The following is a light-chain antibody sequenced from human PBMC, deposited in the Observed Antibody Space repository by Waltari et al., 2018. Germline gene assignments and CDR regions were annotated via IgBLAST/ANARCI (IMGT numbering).Light chain of an antibody. J-gene: IGKJ2*01. CDR2: DAS. CDR3: QQRSNWPPFT. CDR1: QSVSSS. Sequence: EIVLTQSPATLSLSPGERATLSCRASQSVSSSLAWYQQKPGQAPRLLIYDASNRATGIPARFSGSGSGTDFTLTISSLEPEDCAVYYCQQRSNWPPFTFGQGTKLEIK. V-gene: IGKV3-11*01.